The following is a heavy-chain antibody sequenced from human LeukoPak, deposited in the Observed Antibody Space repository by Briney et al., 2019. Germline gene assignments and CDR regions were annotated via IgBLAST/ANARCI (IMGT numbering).Heavy chain of an antibody. CDR2: ISSSSSYI. CDR1: GFTFSSYS. D-gene: IGHD3-10*01. V-gene: IGHV3-21*01. CDR3: ARDFRYGSGTLGAFDI. Sequence: GGSLRLSCAASGFTFSSYSMNWVRQAPGKGLEWVSSISSSSSYIYYADSVKGRFTISRDNAKNSLYLQMNSLRAEDTAVYYCARDFRYGSGTLGAFDIWGQGTMVIVSS. J-gene: IGHJ3*02.